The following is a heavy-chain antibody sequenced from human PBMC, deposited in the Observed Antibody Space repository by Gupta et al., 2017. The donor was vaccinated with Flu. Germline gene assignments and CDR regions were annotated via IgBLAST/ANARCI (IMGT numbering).Heavy chain of an antibody. D-gene: IGHD2-2*01. Sequence: EVQLVESGGGLVKPGGSLRLSCAASGFTFSSYSMNWVRQAPGKGLEWVSSISSSSSYIYYADSVKGRFTISRDNAKNSLYLQMNSLRAEDTAVYYCARDLSIRDRIVVVPAAIHYYYYGMDVWGQGTTVTVSS. CDR3: ARDLSIRDRIVVVPAAIHYYYYGMDV. CDR1: GFTFSSYS. CDR2: ISSSSSYI. V-gene: IGHV3-21*01. J-gene: IGHJ6*02.